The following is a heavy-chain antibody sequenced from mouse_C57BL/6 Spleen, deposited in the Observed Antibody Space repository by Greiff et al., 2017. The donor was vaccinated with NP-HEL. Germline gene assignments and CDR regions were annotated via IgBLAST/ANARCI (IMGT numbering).Heavy chain of an antibody. J-gene: IGHJ3*01. V-gene: IGHV1-54*01. CDR2: INPGSGGT. D-gene: IGHD1-1*01. CDR3: ARWYYGSSYGAY. CDR1: GYAFTNYL. Sequence: QVQLQQSGAELVRPGTSVKVSCKASGYAFTNYLIEWVKQRPGPGLEWIGVINPGSGGTNYNEKFKGKATLTADKSSSTADMQLSSLTSEDSAVYFCARWYYGSSYGAYWGQGTLVTVSA.